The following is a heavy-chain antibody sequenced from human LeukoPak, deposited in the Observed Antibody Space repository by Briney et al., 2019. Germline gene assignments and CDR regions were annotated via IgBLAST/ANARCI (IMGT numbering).Heavy chain of an antibody. Sequence: ASVKVSCKASGYTFTSYYMYWVRQAPGQGFEWMGRINPNSGGTNFAQKFQGRVTMTRDTSLSTAYTDLSRLRSDDTAVYYCARAEDTAMVTGLYWGQGTLVTVSS. V-gene: IGHV1-2*06. D-gene: IGHD5-18*01. CDR2: INPNSGGT. CDR1: GYTFTSYY. CDR3: ARAEDTAMVTGLY. J-gene: IGHJ4*02.